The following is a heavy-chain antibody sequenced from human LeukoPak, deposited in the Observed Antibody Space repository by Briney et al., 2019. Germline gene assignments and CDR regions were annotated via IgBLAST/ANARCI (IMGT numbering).Heavy chain of an antibody. V-gene: IGHV3-23*01. CDR3: ARRAGAYSHPYDY. Sequence: GGTLRLSCAASGFTFSNYGMSWVRQAPGKGLEWVSTISGSGGNTYYADSVKGRFTISRDTSKNTLYLQMNSLRAEDTAVYYCARRAGAYSHPYDYWGQGTLVTVSS. CDR1: GFTFSNYG. CDR2: ISGSGGNT. J-gene: IGHJ4*02. D-gene: IGHD4/OR15-4a*01.